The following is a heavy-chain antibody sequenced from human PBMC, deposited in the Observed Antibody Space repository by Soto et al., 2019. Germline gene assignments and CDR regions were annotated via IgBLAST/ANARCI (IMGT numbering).Heavy chain of an antibody. CDR3: AKDLGYCSGGSCYPTRDY. D-gene: IGHD2-15*01. Sequence: PGGSLRLSCAASGFTFSSYGMHWVRQAPGKGLEWVAVISYDGSNKYYADSVKGRFTISRDNSKNTLYLQMNSLRAEDTAVYYCAKDLGYCSGGSCYPTRDYWGQGTLVTVSS. J-gene: IGHJ4*02. V-gene: IGHV3-30*18. CDR1: GFTFSSYG. CDR2: ISYDGSNK.